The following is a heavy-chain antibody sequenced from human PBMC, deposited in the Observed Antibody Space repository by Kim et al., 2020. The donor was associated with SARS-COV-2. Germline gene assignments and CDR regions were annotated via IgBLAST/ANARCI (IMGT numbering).Heavy chain of an antibody. D-gene: IGHD3-10*01. J-gene: IGHJ6*02. CDR3: AREDGLWFGELSGYFYGMDV. CDR2: IYTSGST. V-gene: IGHV4-61*02. CDR1: GGSISSGSYY. Sequence: SETLSLTCTVSGGSISSGSYYWSWIRQPAGKGLEWIGRIYTSGSTNYNPSLKSRVTISVDTSKNQFSLKLSSVTAADTAVYYCAREDGLWFGELSGYFYGMDVWGQGTTVTVSS.